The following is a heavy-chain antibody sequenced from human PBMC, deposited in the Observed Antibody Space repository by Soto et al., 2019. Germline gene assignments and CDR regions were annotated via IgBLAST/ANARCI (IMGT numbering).Heavy chain of an antibody. Sequence: GASVKVSCKASGYTFTSYAMHWVRQAPGKRLEWMGWINAGNGNTKYSQKFQGRVTITRDTSASTAYMELSSLRSEDTAVYYCARGLAARLMDYWGQGTLVTVSS. D-gene: IGHD6-6*01. J-gene: IGHJ4*01. V-gene: IGHV1-3*01. CDR2: INAGNGNT. CDR3: ARGLAARLMDY. CDR1: GYTFTSYA.